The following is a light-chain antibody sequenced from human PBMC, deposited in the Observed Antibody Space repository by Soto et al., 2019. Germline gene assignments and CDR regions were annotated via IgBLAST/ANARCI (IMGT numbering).Light chain of an antibody. CDR2: AAS. CDR1: QGIRSD. CDR3: HQDYSYPRT. Sequence: QMTQSPSCLSASVCDIVTMTCRASQGIRSDLGWYQQKPGKAPKLLIYAASTLQSGVPSRFSGSGSGTDFTLTISSLQPEDFATYYCHQDYSYPRTFGQGTKVDIK. V-gene: IGKV1-6*01. J-gene: IGKJ1*01.